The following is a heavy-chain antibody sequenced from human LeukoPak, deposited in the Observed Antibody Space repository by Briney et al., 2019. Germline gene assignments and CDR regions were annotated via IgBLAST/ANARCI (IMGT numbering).Heavy chain of an antibody. CDR2: ISGSGGST. D-gene: IGHD3-16*01. J-gene: IGHJ4*02. CDR3: AKGGGYVWGSFHY. V-gene: IGHV3-23*01. Sequence: GGSLRLSCAASGFTVSSNYMSWVRQAPGKGLEWVSAISGSGGSTYYADSVKGRFTISRDNSKNTLYLQMNSLRAEDTAVYYCAKGGGYVWGSFHYWGQGTLVTVSS. CDR1: GFTVSSNY.